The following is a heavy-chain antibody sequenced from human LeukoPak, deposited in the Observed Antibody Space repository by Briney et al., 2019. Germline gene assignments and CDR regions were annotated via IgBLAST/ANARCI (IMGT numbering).Heavy chain of an antibody. Sequence: ASVKVSCKASGYTFTSYCMHWVRQAPGQGLEWMGIINPSGGSTSYAQKFKGRVTMTRDTSTSTVYMELSSLRSEDTAVYYYATACSCSSSNWYTKVDTATDDAFDICTEGRMVTVSS. CDR1: GYTFTSYC. CDR3: ATACSCSSSNWYTKVDTATDDAFDI. J-gene: IGHJ3*02. CDR2: INPSGGST. D-gene: IGHD2-2*02. V-gene: IGHV1-46*01.